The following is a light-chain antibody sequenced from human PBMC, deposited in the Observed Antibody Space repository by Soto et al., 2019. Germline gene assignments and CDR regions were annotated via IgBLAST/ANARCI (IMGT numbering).Light chain of an antibody. CDR3: QQYSNWPT. CDR1: KSVSRN. CDR2: GAS. V-gene: IGKV3-15*01. Sequence: EIVMTQSPAPLPVSPGERAPLSSRASKSVSRNLAWYQQRPGQAPRLLISGASTRATGIAARFSGSGSGREFTLTISSLQSEDSALYYCQQYSNWPTFGQGTRLEIK. J-gene: IGKJ5*01.